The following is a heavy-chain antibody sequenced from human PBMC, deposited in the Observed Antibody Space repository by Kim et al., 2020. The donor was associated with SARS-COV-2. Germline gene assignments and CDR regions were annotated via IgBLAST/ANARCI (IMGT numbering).Heavy chain of an antibody. Sequence: GGSLRLSCAASGFTFSSYSMNWVRQAPGKGLEWVSYISSSSSTIYYADSVKGRFTISRDNAKNSLYLQMNSLRDEDTAVYYCARRGRYCSSTSCYNIRAFDIWGQGTMVTVSS. J-gene: IGHJ3*02. CDR2: ISSSSSTI. D-gene: IGHD2-2*02. V-gene: IGHV3-48*02. CDR3: ARRGRYCSSTSCYNIRAFDI. CDR1: GFTFSSYS.